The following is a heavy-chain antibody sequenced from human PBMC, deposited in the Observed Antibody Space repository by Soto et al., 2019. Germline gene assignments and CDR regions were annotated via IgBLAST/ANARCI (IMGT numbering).Heavy chain of an antibody. Sequence: GGSLRLSCAASGFTFSGDWMHWVRQGAGKGLVWVSRINMDGSSTNYADSVKGRFTISRDNAKNTLYLQTNSLRVDDTAVYYCARGPRGLYHHDYWGQGALVTVS. D-gene: IGHD2-2*01. CDR2: INMDGSST. CDR1: GFTFSGDW. V-gene: IGHV3-74*01. CDR3: ARGPRGLYHHDY. J-gene: IGHJ4*02.